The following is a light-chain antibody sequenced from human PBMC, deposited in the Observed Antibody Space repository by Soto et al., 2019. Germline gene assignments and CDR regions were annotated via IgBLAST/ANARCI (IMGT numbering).Light chain of an antibody. Sequence: EIVLTQSPGTLSLSPGERATLSCRASQSVSSSYLAWYQQKPGQAPRIHIYGASSRATGIPDRFSGSGSGTDFTLTISRLEAEDFAVYYCQQYGSSPPETFGGGTKVEIK. CDR3: QQYGSSPPET. CDR1: QSVSSSY. J-gene: IGKJ4*01. CDR2: GAS. V-gene: IGKV3-20*01.